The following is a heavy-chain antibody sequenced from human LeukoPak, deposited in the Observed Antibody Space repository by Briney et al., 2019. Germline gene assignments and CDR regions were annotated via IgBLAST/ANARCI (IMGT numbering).Heavy chain of an antibody. CDR2: VNQSGST. D-gene: IGHD3-22*01. Sequence: SETLSLTCAVYGGSFSGYYWGWIRQPPGKGLEWIGEVNQSGSTNYNPSLKSRVTISVDTSKDQFSLKLSSVTAADTAVYYCARPFYDSSCYPPTFDYWGQGTLVTVSS. CDR3: ARPFYDSSCYPPTFDY. CDR1: GGSFSGYY. J-gene: IGHJ4*02. V-gene: IGHV4-34*01.